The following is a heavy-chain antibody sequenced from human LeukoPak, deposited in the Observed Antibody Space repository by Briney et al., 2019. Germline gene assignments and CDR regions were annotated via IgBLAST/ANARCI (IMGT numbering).Heavy chain of an antibody. CDR2: VSWNSGSI. D-gene: IGHD1-26*01. CDR3: AKGVVGALSGVDY. J-gene: IGHJ4*02. Sequence: GGSLRLSCAASGFTFDDYAMHWVRQAPGKGLEWVSGVSWNSGSIGYADSVRGRFTISRDNAMNSLYLQMNSLRAEDTALYYCAKGVVGALSGVDYWGQGTLVTVSS. CDR1: GFTFDDYA. V-gene: IGHV3-9*01.